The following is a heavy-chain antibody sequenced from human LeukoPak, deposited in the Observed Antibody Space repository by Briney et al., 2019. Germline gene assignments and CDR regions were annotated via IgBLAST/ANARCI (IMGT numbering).Heavy chain of an antibody. CDR3: ARNSYTTGWNVFDS. V-gene: IGHV3-48*03. J-gene: IGHJ4*02. CDR1: GFTFSSYE. CDR2: ISSGGSTI. D-gene: IGHD6-19*01. Sequence: PGGSLRLSCAASGFTFSSYEMNWVRQAPGKGLEWVSYISSGGSTINYADSVKGRFTISRDNAKNSLYLQMNGLRAEDTAVYYCARNSYTTGWNVFDSWGQGTLVTVSS.